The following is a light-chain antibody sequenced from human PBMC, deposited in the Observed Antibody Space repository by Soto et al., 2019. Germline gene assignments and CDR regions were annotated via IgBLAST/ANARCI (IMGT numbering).Light chain of an antibody. CDR3: QKYNSAPPT. CDR2: AAS. Sequence: DIQMTQSPSSLSASVGDRVTITCRASQGISNYLAWYQQKPGKVPKLLIYAASTLQSGVPSRFSGSGSGTNFTLTISSLQPEDVATYNCQKYNSAPPTFGQGTRLEIK. J-gene: IGKJ5*01. CDR1: QGISNY. V-gene: IGKV1-27*01.